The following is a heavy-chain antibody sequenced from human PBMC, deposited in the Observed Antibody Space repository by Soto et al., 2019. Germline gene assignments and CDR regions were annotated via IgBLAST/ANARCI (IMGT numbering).Heavy chain of an antibody. D-gene: IGHD2-21*02. CDR2: IIPLFGTA. J-gene: IGHJ4*02. Sequence: QVQLVQSGAEVKKPGSSVKVSCKASGGTFSSYAISWVRQAPGQGLEWMGGIIPLFGTANYAQKFQGRVTITADESTSTPYMELSTLSSEDTAVYYCARGPWGGGDRGYDCWGQGTLVTVSS. CDR3: ARGPWGGGDRGYDC. CDR1: GGTFSSYA. V-gene: IGHV1-69*01.